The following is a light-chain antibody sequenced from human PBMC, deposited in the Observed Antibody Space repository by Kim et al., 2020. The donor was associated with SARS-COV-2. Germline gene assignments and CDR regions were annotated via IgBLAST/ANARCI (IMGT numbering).Light chain of an antibody. CDR1: RATGATNY. CDR2: EDY. V-gene: IGLV6-57*03. CDR3: QSYDSSTWV. Sequence: TDTIPCTHTRATGATNYVQWYQQRQGKAPTTVIYEDYQRPSGVPARFSASIDISSNSASLTISGLKTEDEADYYCQSYDSSTWVFGGGTQLTVL. J-gene: IGLJ3*02.